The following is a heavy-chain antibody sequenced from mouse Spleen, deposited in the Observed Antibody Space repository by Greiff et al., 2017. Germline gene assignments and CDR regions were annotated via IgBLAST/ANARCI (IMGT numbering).Heavy chain of an antibody. CDR3: PLTGTWGDYFDY. D-gene: IGHD4-1*01. CDR2: IDPETGGT. Sequence: QVQLQQSGAELVRPGASVTLSCKASGYTFTDYEMHWVKQTPVHGLEWIGAIDPETGGTAYNQKFKGKAILTADKSSSTAYMELRSLTSEDSAVYYCPLTGTWGDYFDYWGQGTTLTVSS. J-gene: IGHJ2*01. CDR1: GYTFTDYE. V-gene: IGHV1-15*01.